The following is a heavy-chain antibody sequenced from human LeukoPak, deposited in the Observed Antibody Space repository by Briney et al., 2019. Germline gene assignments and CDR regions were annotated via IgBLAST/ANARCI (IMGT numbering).Heavy chain of an antibody. CDR3: AKELILTGYYINYYYGMDV. V-gene: IGHV3-21*04. CDR2: ISSSSSYI. D-gene: IGHD3-9*01. J-gene: IGHJ6*02. Sequence: PGGSLRLSCAASGFTFSSYSMNWVRQAPGKGLEWVSSISSSSSYIYYADSVKGRFTISRDNAKNSLYLQMNSLRAEDTAVYYCAKELILTGYYINYYYGMDVWGQGTTVTVTS. CDR1: GFTFSSYS.